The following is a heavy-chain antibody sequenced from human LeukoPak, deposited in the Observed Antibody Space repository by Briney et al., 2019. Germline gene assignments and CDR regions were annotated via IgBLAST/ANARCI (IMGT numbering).Heavy chain of an antibody. CDR3: AKDRSGSRIPQYFDY. V-gene: IGHV3-30*04. J-gene: IGHJ4*02. CDR1: GFTFSSYA. D-gene: IGHD1-26*01. Sequence: GGSLRLSCAASGFTFSSYAMHWVRQAPGKGLEWVAVISYDGSNKYYRDSVKGRFTISRDNSKDTLYLQMNSLRAEDTAVYYCAKDRSGSRIPQYFDYWGQGTLVTVSS. CDR2: ISYDGSNK.